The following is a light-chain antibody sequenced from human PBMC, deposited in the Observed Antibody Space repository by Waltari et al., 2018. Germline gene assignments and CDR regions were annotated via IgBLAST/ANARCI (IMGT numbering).Light chain of an antibody. CDR1: SNNVGNQG. J-gene: IGLJ3*02. V-gene: IGLV10-54*01. CDR3: SAWDDSISGWV. Sequence: QAGLTQPASVSKGLRQTATLTCTGNSNNVGNQGAAWWQQRHGRPPKLLSYRNNNRPSGISERLSASRSGNTASLTITGLQPEDEGDYYCSAWDDSISGWVFGGGTQLTVL. CDR2: RNN.